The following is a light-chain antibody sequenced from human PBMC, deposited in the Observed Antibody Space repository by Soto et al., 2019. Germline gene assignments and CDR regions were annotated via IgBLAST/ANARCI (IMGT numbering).Light chain of an antibody. CDR3: CSYAGSSTYVV. Sequence: QSVLTQPASVSGSPGQSITISCTGTSSDGGSYNLVSWYQQHPGKAPKLMIYEVSKRPSGVSNRLSGSKSGNTASLTISGPQAEDEADYYCCSYAGSSTYVVFGGGTKLTVL. J-gene: IGLJ2*01. CDR2: EVS. CDR1: SSDGGSYNL. V-gene: IGLV2-23*02.